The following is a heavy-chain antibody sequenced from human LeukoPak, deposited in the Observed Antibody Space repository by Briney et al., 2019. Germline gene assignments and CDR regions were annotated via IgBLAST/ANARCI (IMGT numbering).Heavy chain of an antibody. CDR2: ISSSGSTI. CDR1: GFTFSDYY. CDR3: AREGYYYDSSGKLQGYYFDY. V-gene: IGHV3-11*04. J-gene: IGHJ4*02. D-gene: IGHD3-22*01. Sequence: GGSLRLSCAASGFTFSDYYMSWIRQAPGKGLEWVSYISSSGSTIYYADSVKGRFTISRDNAKNSLYLQMNSLRAEDTAVYYCAREGYYYDSSGKLQGYYFDYWDQGTLVTVSS.